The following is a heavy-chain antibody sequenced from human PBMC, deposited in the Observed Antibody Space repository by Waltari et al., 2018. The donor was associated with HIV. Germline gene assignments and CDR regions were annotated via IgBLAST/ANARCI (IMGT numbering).Heavy chain of an antibody. CDR3: ANSRVSTIFGVDYYYGMDV. CDR2: ISAYNGNT. Sequence: VQLVQSGAEVKKPGASVKVSCKASGYTFTSYGISWVPQAPGQGLEWMGWISAYNGNTNYAQKLQGRVTMTTDTSTSTAYMELRSLRSDDTAVYYCANSRVSTIFGVDYYYGMDVWGQGTTVTVSS. CDR1: GYTFTSYG. J-gene: IGHJ6*02. V-gene: IGHV1-18*01. D-gene: IGHD3-3*01.